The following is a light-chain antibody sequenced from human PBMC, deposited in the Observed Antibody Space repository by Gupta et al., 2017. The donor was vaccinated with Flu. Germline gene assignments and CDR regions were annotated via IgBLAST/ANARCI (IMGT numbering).Light chain of an antibody. CDR2: GAS. CDR3: QPYET. Sequence: MTQYTATLYGSPGERATLHCRESQSVDSNVARDQQQPGQDNRLSSYGASNRATGVIDRFSGSGSGTDFTRPRTSLQSDDFDGYDCQPYETFGQGTKLDIK. V-gene: IGKV3-15*01. CDR1: QSVDSN. J-gene: IGKJ2*01.